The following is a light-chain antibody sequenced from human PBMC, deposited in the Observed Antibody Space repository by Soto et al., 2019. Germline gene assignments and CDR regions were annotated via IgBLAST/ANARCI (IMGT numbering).Light chain of an antibody. CDR2: KAS. Sequence: DIEMTQSPSTLSASVGDRVTITCRASQSISTWLAWYQQEPGKAPKILIHKASSLQSGVPSRFRGSGSGTDFTLTISSLHPDDFATYYCQQYNSYSPTFGQGTKVDIK. CDR3: QQYNSYSPT. V-gene: IGKV1-5*03. CDR1: QSISTW. J-gene: IGKJ1*01.